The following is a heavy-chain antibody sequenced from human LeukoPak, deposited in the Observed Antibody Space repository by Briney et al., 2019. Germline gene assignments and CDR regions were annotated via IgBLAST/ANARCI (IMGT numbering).Heavy chain of an antibody. D-gene: IGHD4-17*01. Sequence: PGGSLRLSCAASGFTFSSYAMSWVRQAPGTGLEWVSAISGSGGSTYYADSVKGRFTTSRDNSKNTLYLQMNSLRAEDTAVYYCAKGLDYGDYKWFDPWGQGTLVTVSS. CDR1: GFTFSSYA. J-gene: IGHJ5*02. CDR3: AKGLDYGDYKWFDP. V-gene: IGHV3-23*01. CDR2: ISGSGGST.